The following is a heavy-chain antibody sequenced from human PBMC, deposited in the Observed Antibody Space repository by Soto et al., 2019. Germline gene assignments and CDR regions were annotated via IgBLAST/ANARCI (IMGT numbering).Heavy chain of an antibody. CDR2: ISYDGSNK. Sequence: QVQLEESGGGVVQPGRSLRLSCAASGFTFSSYGMHWVRQAPGKGLEWVAVISYDGSNKYYADSVKGRFTISRDNSKKTLYLQMNSLRAEDTAVYYCATHHSSGWYYFDYWGQGTLVTVSS. J-gene: IGHJ4*02. CDR3: ATHHSSGWYYFDY. V-gene: IGHV3-30*03. CDR1: GFTFSSYG. D-gene: IGHD6-19*01.